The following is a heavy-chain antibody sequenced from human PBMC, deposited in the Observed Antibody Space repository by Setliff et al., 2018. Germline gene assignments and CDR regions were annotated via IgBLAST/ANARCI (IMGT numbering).Heavy chain of an antibody. CDR3: ARGPRFDYESPTYRRRFDP. Sequence: SETLSLTCSVSGASITSGGFYWTWIRQPAGKGLEWIGHISPSGSTTYNPSVKSRVTISLDTSKNHFSLKLSSVTAADTAVYFCARGPRFDYESPTYRRRFDPWGQGTAVTVSS. V-gene: IGHV4-61*09. CDR2: ISPSGST. J-gene: IGHJ5*02. D-gene: IGHD3-22*01. CDR1: GASITSGGFY.